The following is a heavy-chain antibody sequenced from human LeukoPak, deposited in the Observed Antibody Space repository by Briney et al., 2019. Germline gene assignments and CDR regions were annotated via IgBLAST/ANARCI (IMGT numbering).Heavy chain of an antibody. D-gene: IGHD6-19*01. V-gene: IGHV3-74*01. J-gene: IGHJ4*02. CDR2: IHSDGSTT. Sequence: GGSLRLSCAASGFTFSNYWMHWVRQAPGKGLVWVSRIHSDGSTTIYADSVKGRFTMSRDNAKNTLYLQMNGLRAEDTAVYYCARATTPSLAVAGTDWGQGTLVTVSS. CDR3: ARATTPSLAVAGTD. CDR1: GFTFSNYW.